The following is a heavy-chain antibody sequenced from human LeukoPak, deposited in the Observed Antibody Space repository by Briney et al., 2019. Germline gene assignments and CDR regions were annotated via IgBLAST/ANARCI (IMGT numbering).Heavy chain of an antibody. CDR2: VYSDGSDS. CDR1: GFTFNTYP. D-gene: IGHD1-1*01. CDR3: TRGANWACDY. V-gene: IGHV3-74*01. Sequence: GGSLRLSCTASGFTFNTYPMHWVRQAPGKGLVWVSRVYSDGSDSRHADSVKGRFTISRDNAKNTLYLQMNSLRVEDTAVYYCTRGANWACDYWGQGTLVTVSS. J-gene: IGHJ4*02.